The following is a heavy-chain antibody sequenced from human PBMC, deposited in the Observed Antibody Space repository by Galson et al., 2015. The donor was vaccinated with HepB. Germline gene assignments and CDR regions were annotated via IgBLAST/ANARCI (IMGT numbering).Heavy chain of an antibody. V-gene: IGHV1-18*04. CDR2: ISAYNGNT. Sequence: SCKASGYTFTSYGISWVRQAPGQGLEWMGWISAYNGNTNYAQKLQGRVTMTTDTSTSTAYMELRSLRSDDTAVYYCARVGSSGWLGYYYYGMDVWGQGTTVTVSS. CDR1: GYTFTSYG. CDR3: ARVGSSGWLGYYYYGMDV. J-gene: IGHJ6*02. D-gene: IGHD6-19*01.